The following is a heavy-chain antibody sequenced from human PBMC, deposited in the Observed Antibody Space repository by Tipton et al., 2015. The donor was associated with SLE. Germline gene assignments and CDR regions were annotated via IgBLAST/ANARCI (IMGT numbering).Heavy chain of an antibody. CDR3: ARDRDIVLEPVPIPPAFDI. CDR2: ISYSGAT. V-gene: IGHV4-39*07. Sequence: TLSLTCIVSGGSITTRSYYWGWIRQPPGKGMEWIASISYSGATYYNPSLKSRDIISLDTSRNHFSLKLTSVTAADTAVYFCARDRDIVLEPVPIPPAFDIWGQGTTVTFSS. J-gene: IGHJ3*02. D-gene: IGHD2-8*02. CDR1: GGSITTRSYY.